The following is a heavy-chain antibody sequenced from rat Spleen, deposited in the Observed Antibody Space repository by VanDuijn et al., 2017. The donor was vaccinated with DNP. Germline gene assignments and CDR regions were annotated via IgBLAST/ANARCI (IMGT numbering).Heavy chain of an antibody. V-gene: IGHV5-7*01. CDR3: ARHRTIMPYYYSMDA. CDR1: GFTFTDYH. D-gene: IGHD1-12*01. CDR2: ISYNGGTP. Sequence: EVQLVESDGGFVQPGGSLKLSCAASGFTFTDYHMAWVRQAPTRGLEWVATISYNGGTPYYRDSVKGRFTISRDNAQSTLYLQMDSLRSEDKATYYCARHRTIMPYYYSMDAWGQGASVTVSS. J-gene: IGHJ4*01.